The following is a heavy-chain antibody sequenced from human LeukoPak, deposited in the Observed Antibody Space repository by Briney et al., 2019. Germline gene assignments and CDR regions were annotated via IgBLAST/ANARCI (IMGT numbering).Heavy chain of an antibody. V-gene: IGHV4-38-2*02. CDR2: IYHSGST. Sequence: SETLSLTCTVSGYSISSGYYWGWIRQPPRKGLEGIGSIYHSGSTYYNPSLKSRFTISADTSKNQFSLKLSSVTAADTAVYYCARGEVYDFWSGYLPFDYWGQGTLVTVSS. CDR1: GYSISSGYY. D-gene: IGHD3-3*01. J-gene: IGHJ4*02. CDR3: ARGEVYDFWSGYLPFDY.